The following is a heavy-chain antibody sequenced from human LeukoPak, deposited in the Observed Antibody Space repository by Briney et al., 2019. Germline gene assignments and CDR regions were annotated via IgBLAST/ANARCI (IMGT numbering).Heavy chain of an antibody. Sequence: GGSLRLSCAASGFSFTNAWMNWVRQAPGKGLEWVGRIKNKSEGEITDYAAPVKGTFIISRDDSKNTLYLQMNSLKTEDTAVYYCTSSIRGNGGFDYWGQGTLVTVSS. CDR1: GFSFTNAW. J-gene: IGHJ4*02. CDR3: TSSIRGNGGFDY. V-gene: IGHV3-15*01. D-gene: IGHD4-23*01. CDR2: IKNKSEGEIT.